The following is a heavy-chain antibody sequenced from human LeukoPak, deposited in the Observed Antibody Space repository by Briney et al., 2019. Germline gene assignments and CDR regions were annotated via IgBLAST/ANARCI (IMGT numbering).Heavy chain of an antibody. V-gene: IGHV3-23*01. J-gene: IGHJ4*02. CDR3: ASSRDDYSNLPLFSY. D-gene: IGHD4-11*01. CDR1: GVRFSNYA. CDR2: ISASGSNT. Sequence: PGGSLRLSCAVSGVRFSNYAMTWVRQAPGKGLEWVSSISASGSNTYYADSVKGRFTISRDNSKNTLYLQISSLSAEDTAVYYCASSRDDYSNLPLFSYWGQGTLVTVSS.